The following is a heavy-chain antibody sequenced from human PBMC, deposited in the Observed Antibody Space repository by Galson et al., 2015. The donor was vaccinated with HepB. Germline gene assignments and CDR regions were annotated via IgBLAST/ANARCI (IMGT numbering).Heavy chain of an antibody. D-gene: IGHD3-22*01. V-gene: IGHV1-18*01. CDR2: ISAYNGNT. CDR1: GYTFTSYG. CDR3: ARDLLDGIVVVIPGDY. J-gene: IGHJ4*02. Sequence: SVKVSCKASGYTFTSYGISWVRQAPGQGLEWMGWISAYNGNTNYAQKLQGRVTMTTDTSTSTAYMELRSLRSDDTAVYYCARDLLDGIVVVIPGDYWGQGTLVTVSS.